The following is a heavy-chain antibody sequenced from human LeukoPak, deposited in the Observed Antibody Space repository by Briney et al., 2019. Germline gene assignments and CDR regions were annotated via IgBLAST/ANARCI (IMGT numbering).Heavy chain of an antibody. Sequence: PSETLSLTCTVSDYSISSGYYWGWIRQPPGKGLEWIGSIYHSGSTYYNSSLKSRVTISVDTSKNQFSLKLSSVTAADTAVYYCARGTVGATVYYFDYWGQGTLVTVSS. CDR3: ARGTVGATVYYFDY. CDR2: IYHSGST. J-gene: IGHJ4*02. CDR1: DYSISSGYY. D-gene: IGHD1-26*01. V-gene: IGHV4-38-2*02.